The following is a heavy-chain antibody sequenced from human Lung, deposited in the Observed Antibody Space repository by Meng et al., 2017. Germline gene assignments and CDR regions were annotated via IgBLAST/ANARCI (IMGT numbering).Heavy chain of an antibody. CDR2: INPKSGDT. CDR1: GYNFPDYY. V-gene: IGHV1-2*06. J-gene: IGHJ4*02. D-gene: IGHD6-25*01. CDR3: ARDEDISAAGKLFGDY. Sequence: GDSGVEVKKPGASVKVSCKPSGYNFPDYYIHWVRRAPGQGLEWMGRINPKSGDTHYAQKFQARVTMTGDTSISTAYMELSGLRSDDTAMYYCARDEDISAAGKLFGDYWGQGTLVTVSS.